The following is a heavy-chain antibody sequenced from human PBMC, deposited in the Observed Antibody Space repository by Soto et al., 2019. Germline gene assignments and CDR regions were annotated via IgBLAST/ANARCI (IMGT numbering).Heavy chain of an antibody. Sequence: EVQLLESGGGLVQPGGSLRLSCAASGFTFSSYAMSWVRQAPGKGLEWVSAISGSGGSTYYADSVKGRFTISRDNSKNTLYLQMNSLRAEDTAVYYCAKDKLWGGVPADYYFDYWGQGTLVTVSS. J-gene: IGHJ4*02. CDR2: ISGSGGST. CDR3: AKDKLWGGVPADYYFDY. CDR1: GFTFSSYA. V-gene: IGHV3-23*01. D-gene: IGHD2-2*01.